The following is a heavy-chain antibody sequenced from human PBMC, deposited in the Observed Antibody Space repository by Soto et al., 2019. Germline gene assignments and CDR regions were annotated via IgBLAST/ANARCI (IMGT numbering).Heavy chain of an antibody. CDR1: GFTFSSYW. J-gene: IGHJ4*02. CDR3: AGGTGWFIVD. D-gene: IGHD6-19*01. CDR2: IKQDGTEK. Sequence: EVQLVESGGGLDQPGGSLRLSCAASGFTFSSYWMNWVRQAPGKGLEWVANIKQDGTEKYYVDSVKDRFTISRDNAKSSLHLQLNSLRADDTAVYYCAGGTGWFIVDWGQGTLVTVSS. V-gene: IGHV3-7*02.